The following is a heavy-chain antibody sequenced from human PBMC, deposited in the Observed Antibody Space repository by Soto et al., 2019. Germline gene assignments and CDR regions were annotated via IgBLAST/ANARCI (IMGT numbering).Heavy chain of an antibody. V-gene: IGHV3-30*18. J-gene: IGHJ4*02. Sequence: WGSLRLSCAASGFTFSNYGMHWVRQAPGKGLEWVAVISYYGSNKYYADSVKGRFTISRENSKNTLYLQMNSLRAEDTAVYYCAKSGWLKLRGYFEYWGKERLVNVSS. CDR1: GFTFSNYG. D-gene: IGHD5-12*01. CDR2: ISYYGSNK. CDR3: AKSGWLKLRGYFEY.